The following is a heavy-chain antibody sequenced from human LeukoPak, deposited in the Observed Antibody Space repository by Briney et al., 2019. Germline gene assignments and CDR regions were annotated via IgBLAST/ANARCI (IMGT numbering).Heavy chain of an antibody. J-gene: IGHJ5*02. CDR2: ISGSGGST. Sequence: GGSLRLSCAASGFTFSSYAMSWVRQAPGKGLEWVPAISGSGGSTYYADSVKGRFTISRDNSKNTLYLQMNSLRAEDTAVYYCAKDPIVVVPAAIGFDPWGQGTLVTVSS. CDR1: GFTFSSYA. V-gene: IGHV3-23*01. CDR3: AKDPIVVVPAAIGFDP. D-gene: IGHD2-2*01.